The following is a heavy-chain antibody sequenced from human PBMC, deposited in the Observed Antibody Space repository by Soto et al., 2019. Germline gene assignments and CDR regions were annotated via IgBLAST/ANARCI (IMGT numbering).Heavy chain of an antibody. CDR1: GGSFSGYY. D-gene: IGHD5-18*01. Sequence: QVQLQQWGAGLLKPSETLSLTCAVYGGSFSGYYWSWIRQPPGKGLEWIGEINHSGSTNYNPSLKSRVTISVDTSKNQFSLKLSSVTAADTAVYYCARGGDYGYPYYYGMDVWGQGTTVTVSS. J-gene: IGHJ6*02. CDR3: ARGGDYGYPYYYGMDV. V-gene: IGHV4-34*01. CDR2: INHSGST.